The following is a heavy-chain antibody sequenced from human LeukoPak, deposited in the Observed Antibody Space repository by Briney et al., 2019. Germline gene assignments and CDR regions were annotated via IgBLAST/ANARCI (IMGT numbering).Heavy chain of an antibody. CDR1: GFTFNGYS. CDR2: ISRSSTTI. CDR3: ARSPYSSSSLDY. V-gene: IGHV3-48*01. Sequence: GGSLRLSCAASGFTFNGYSMNWVRQAPGKGLEWVSYISRSSTTIYYADSVKGRFTISRDNAKNSLYLQMISLGAEDTALYYCARSPYSSSSLDYWGQGTLVTVSS. J-gene: IGHJ4*02. D-gene: IGHD6-13*01.